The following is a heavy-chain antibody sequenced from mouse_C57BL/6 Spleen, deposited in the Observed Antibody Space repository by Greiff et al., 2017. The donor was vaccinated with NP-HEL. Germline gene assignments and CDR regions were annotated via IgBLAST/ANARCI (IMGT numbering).Heavy chain of an antibody. J-gene: IGHJ4*01. V-gene: IGHV1-82*01. CDR2: IYPGDGDT. Sequence: VQLQQSGPELVKPGASVKISCKASGYAFSSSWMNWVKQRPGKGLEWIGRIYPGDGDTNYNGKFKGKATLTADKSSSTAYMQLSSLTSEDSAVYFCARWGWDEDYAMDYWGQGTSVTVSS. D-gene: IGHD4-1*01. CDR1: GYAFSSSW. CDR3: ARWGWDEDYAMDY.